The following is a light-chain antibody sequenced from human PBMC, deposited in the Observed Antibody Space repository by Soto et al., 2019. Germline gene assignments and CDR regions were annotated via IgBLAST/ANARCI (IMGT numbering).Light chain of an antibody. V-gene: IGLV2-11*01. CDR2: DVS. J-gene: IGLJ2*01. CDR1: SSDVGTYNY. Sequence: QSVLTQPRSVSGSPGQSVTISCTGTSSDVGTYNYVSWYQQHPGKAPKLMIYDVSQRPSGVPDRFSGSKSGNTASLTISGLQAEDESDYYCCSDAGSYTSGFGGGTKLTVL. CDR3: CSDAGSYTSG.